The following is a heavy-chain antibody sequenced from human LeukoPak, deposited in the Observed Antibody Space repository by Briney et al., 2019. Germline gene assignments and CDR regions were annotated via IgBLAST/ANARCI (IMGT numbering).Heavy chain of an antibody. CDR3: ARAVNNYDSSGYYFDY. CDR1: GYTFTSYY. D-gene: IGHD3-22*01. CDR2: INPSGGGT. V-gene: IGHV1-46*01. J-gene: IGHJ4*02. Sequence: ASVKVSCKASGYTFTSYYMHWVRQAPGQGLEWMGIINPSGGGTGYAQKFQGRVTMTRDTSTSTVYMELSSLRSEDTAVYYCARAVNNYDSSGYYFDYWGQGTLVTVSS.